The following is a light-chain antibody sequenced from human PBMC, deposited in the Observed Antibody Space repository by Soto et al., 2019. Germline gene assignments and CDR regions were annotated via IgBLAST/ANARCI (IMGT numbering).Light chain of an antibody. J-gene: IGKJ1*01. Sequence: IQLTQSPSALSASVGAGFTVTFRASQGISSYLAWYQQKAGKAPKLLIYAASTLRSGVPSRFSGSGSATDFTLTISSLQPDDFATYYCQQLNTYPPTFGQGTKVDNK. V-gene: IGKV1-9*01. CDR2: AAS. CDR1: QGISSY. CDR3: QQLNTYPPT.